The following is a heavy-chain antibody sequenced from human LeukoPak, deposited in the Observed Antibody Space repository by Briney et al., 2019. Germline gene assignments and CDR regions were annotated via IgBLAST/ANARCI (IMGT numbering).Heavy chain of an antibody. D-gene: IGHD2-21*02. CDR3: ARWAYCGGDCYFLDY. CDR2: IHYTGST. V-gene: IGHV4-59*01. J-gene: IGHJ4*02. CDR1: GGSLNAYY. Sequence: SETLSLTCTVSGGSLNAYYWTWIRQPPEKGLEWIGHIHYTGSTTYSPSLNSRVTISLATSKNQFSLRLGSMTAADTAVYYCARWAYCGGDCYFLDYWGQGTLVIVSS.